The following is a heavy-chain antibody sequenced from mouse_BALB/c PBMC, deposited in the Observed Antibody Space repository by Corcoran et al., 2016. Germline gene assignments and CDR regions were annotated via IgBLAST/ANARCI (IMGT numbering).Heavy chain of an antibody. J-gene: IGHJ3*01. CDR2: INTYTGEP. CDR1: GYTFTNYG. Sequence: QIQLVQSGPELKKPGETVKISCKASGYTFTNYGMNWVKQAPGKGLKWMGWINTYTGEPTYADAFKGRFAFSLETSASTAYLQINNLKNEDTATYFCARGALITTATAYWGQGTLVTVSA. V-gene: IGHV9-3-1*01. D-gene: IGHD1-2*01. CDR3: ARGALITTATAY.